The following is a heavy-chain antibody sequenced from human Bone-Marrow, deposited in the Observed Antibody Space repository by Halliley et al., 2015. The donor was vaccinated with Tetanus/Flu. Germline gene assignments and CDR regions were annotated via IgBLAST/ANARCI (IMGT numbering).Heavy chain of an antibody. CDR2: IKEDGSEK. J-gene: IGHJ4*02. Sequence: GSLRLSCAASGFSSDNYWMSWVRQAPGKGLEWVAIIKEDGSEKYYVDSVKGRFTISRDNANNSLCLQMNSLRGEDTAVYYCVRGSGWLLDYWGQGALVTVSS. V-gene: IGHV3-7*01. D-gene: IGHD6-19*01. CDR3: VRGSGWLLDY. CDR1: GFSSDNYW.